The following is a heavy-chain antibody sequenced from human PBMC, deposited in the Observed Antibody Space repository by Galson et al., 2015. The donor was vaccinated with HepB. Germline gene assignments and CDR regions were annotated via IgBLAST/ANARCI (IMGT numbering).Heavy chain of an antibody. D-gene: IGHD2-2*01. V-gene: IGHV4-34*01. CDR1: GGSFSGYY. CDR2: INHSGST. Sequence: SETLSLTCAVYGGSFSGYYWSWIRQPPGKGLEWIGEINHSGSTNYNPSLKSRVTISVDTSKNQFSLKLSSVTAADTAVYYCARGRGYCSSTSCWALHWNPWGQGTLVTVSS. CDR3: ARGRGYCSSTSCWALHWNP. J-gene: IGHJ5*02.